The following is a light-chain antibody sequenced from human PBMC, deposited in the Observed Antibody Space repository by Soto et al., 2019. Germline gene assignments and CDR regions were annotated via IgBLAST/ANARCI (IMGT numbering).Light chain of an antibody. CDR3: LQHNTYPLT. J-gene: IGKJ1*01. CDR1: QGIRND. CDR2: SAS. V-gene: IGKV1-17*02. Sequence: DIQITQSPSSLSASVGDRVTITCRSSQGIRNDLGWFQQKPGKAPKRLIYSASTLQSGVSSRFSGSGSGTEFTLTINDLQPEDFATYYCLQHNTYPLTFGQGTKVDIK.